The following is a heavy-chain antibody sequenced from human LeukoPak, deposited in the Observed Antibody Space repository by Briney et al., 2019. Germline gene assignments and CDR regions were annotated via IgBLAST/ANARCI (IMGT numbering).Heavy chain of an antibody. CDR3: ARGKWGYSYGSGAFDI. Sequence: SETLSLTCAVYGGSFSGYYWSWIRQPPGKGLEWIGEINHSGSTNYNPSLKSRVTISVDTSKNQFSLKLSSVTAADTAAYYCARGKWGYSYGSGAFDIWGQGTMVTVSS. D-gene: IGHD5-18*01. V-gene: IGHV4-34*01. CDR2: INHSGST. CDR1: GGSFSGYY. J-gene: IGHJ3*02.